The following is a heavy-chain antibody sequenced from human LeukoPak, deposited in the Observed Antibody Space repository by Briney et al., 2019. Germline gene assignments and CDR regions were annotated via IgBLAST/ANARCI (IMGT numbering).Heavy chain of an antibody. D-gene: IGHD5-12*01. CDR2: IYYSGNT. J-gene: IGHJ4*02. CDR1: GGSISSSSYY. CDR3: ARYHNGYDDY. Sequence: SETLSLTCTISGGSISSSSYYWGWIRQPPGKGLEWIGSIYYSGNTYYNPSLKSRVTISADTSKNQFSLKVSSVTAADTAVYYCARYHNGYDDYWGQGTLVTVSS. V-gene: IGHV4-39*07.